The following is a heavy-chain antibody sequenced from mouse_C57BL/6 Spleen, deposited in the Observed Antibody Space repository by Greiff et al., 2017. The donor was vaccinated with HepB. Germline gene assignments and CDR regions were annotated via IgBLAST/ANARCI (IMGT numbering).Heavy chain of an antibody. V-gene: IGHV1-69*01. CDR1: GYTFTSYW. CDR2: IDPSDSYT. CDR3: ARSPNSYFDY. D-gene: IGHD3-1*01. Sequence: QVQLQQSGAELVMPGASVKLSCKASGYTFTSYWMHWVKQRPGQGLEWIGEIDPSDSYTNYNQKFKGKSTLTVDKSSSTAYMQLSSLTSEDSAVYYCARSPNSYFDYWGQGTTLTVSS. J-gene: IGHJ2*01.